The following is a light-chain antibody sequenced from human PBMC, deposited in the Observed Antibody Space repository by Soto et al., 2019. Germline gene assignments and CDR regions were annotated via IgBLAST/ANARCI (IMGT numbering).Light chain of an antibody. J-gene: IGLJ2*01. CDR1: SGHSSYV. CDR2: VNSDGSH. Sequence: QPVLTQSPSASASLGASVKLTCTLSSGHSSYVIAWHQQQPEKGPRFLMKVNSDGSHNKGDGIPDRFSGSSSGTERYLTISSLQSEDEADYYCQTWGTAIVIFGGGTKLNVL. CDR3: QTWGTAIVI. V-gene: IGLV4-69*01.